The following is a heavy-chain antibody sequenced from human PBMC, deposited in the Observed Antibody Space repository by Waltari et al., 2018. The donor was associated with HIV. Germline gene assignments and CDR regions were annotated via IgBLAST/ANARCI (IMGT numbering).Heavy chain of an antibody. D-gene: IGHD6-13*01. CDR1: GFTFSNYG. Sequence: EVQVLESGGALVQPGGSLRLHCAASGFTFSNYGMCWVRQAPGKGLEWVSTISGSGGSTYYADSVKGRFTVSRDNSKNTLYLQMNSLRAEDTAVYFCVKEHQYSHSWYSYYGMDVWGQGTTVTVSS. V-gene: IGHV3-23*01. CDR3: VKEHQYSHSWYSYYGMDV. J-gene: IGHJ6*02. CDR2: ISGSGGST.